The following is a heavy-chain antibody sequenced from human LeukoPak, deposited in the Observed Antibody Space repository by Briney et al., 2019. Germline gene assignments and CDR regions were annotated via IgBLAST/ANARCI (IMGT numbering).Heavy chain of an antibody. CDR1: GFTVSSNY. CDR2: IYSGGST. V-gene: IGHV3-53*01. J-gene: IGHJ3*02. Sequence: GGSLRLSCAASGFTVSSNYMSWVRQAPGKGLEWVSVIYSGGSTYYADSVKGRFTISRDNSKNTLYLQMNSLRAEDTAVYYRASTVVTPYGAFDIWGQGTMVTVSS. CDR3: ASTVVTPYGAFDI. D-gene: IGHD4-23*01.